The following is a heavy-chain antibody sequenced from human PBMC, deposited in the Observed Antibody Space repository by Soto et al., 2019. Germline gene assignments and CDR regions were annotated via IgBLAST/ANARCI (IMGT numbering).Heavy chain of an antibody. CDR2: INHSGYT. J-gene: IGHJ3*02. CDR1: GGSFSGYY. D-gene: IGHD3-10*01. V-gene: IGHV4-34*01. CDR3: ARGKYYGSGSYYPI. Sequence: SETLSLTXAVYGGSFSGYYWSWIRQPPGKGLEWIGEINHSGYTDNNPSLKSRLTISVDTSKNQFSLRLSSVTAADTAVYYCARGKYYGSGSYYPIWSQGTMVTVSS.